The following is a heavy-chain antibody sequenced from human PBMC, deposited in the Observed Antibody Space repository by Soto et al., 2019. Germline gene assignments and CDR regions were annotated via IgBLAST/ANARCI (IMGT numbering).Heavy chain of an antibody. CDR1: GDSVSSPYY. J-gene: IGHJ4*02. V-gene: IGHV4-4*02. D-gene: IGHD6-19*01. CDR3: ARSAGWYAVHS. CDR2: VFHTGTT. Sequence: QVQLQESGPGLVKPSGTLSLTCAVSGDSVSSPYYWCWVRQPPGKGLEWIGEVFHTGTTSYNPSLRXGVPISMDKSINQFSLDLSSVTAADTAVYYCARSAGWYAVHSWGPGTLVIVSS.